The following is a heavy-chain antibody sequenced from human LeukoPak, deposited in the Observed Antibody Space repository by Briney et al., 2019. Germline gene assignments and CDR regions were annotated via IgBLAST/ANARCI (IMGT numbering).Heavy chain of an antibody. D-gene: IGHD3-10*01. CDR1: GGSISSGVYY. Sequence: PSETLSLTCTVSGGSISSGVYYWSWIRQHPGKGLEWIGYIYYSGSTYYNPSLKSRVTMSVDTSKNQFSLKLSSVTAADTAVYYCARGGEYVSESYYKYWGQGTLVTVSS. J-gene: IGHJ4*02. V-gene: IGHV4-31*03. CDR3: ARGGEYVSESYYKY. CDR2: IYYSGST.